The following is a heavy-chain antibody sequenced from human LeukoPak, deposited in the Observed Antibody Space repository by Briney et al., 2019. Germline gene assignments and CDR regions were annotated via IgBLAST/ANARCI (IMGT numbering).Heavy chain of an antibody. D-gene: IGHD2-21*02. CDR1: GFTFGTYW. V-gene: IGHV3-7*03. CDR3: ARDPDYGDPGPFFDY. J-gene: IGHJ4*02. Sequence: PGGSLRLSCATSGFTFGTYWMTWVRQAPGTGLEWVANINPDGSGTFYVGSVKGRFTISRDSAKNSLYLHMNSLRAEDTAIYYCARDPDYGDPGPFFDYWGQGALVTVSS. CDR2: INPDGSGT.